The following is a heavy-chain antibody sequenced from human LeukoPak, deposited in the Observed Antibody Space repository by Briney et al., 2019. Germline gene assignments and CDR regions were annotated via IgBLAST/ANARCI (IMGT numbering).Heavy chain of an antibody. Sequence: PSETLSLTCTVSGGSISSYYWSWIRQHPVKGREWIGYIYYTGSTYYNPSLKGRVDISVDTSKNQFSLNLGSATAADTAVYYCARGNGDYFDYWGQGTLVTVSS. CDR3: ARGNGDYFDY. CDR2: IYYTGST. V-gene: IGHV4-59*06. D-gene: IGHD4-17*01. CDR1: GGSISSYY. J-gene: IGHJ4*02.